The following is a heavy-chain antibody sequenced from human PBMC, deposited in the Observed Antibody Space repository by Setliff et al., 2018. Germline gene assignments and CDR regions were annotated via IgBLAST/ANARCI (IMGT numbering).Heavy chain of an antibody. D-gene: IGHD5-12*01. CDR1: GYNFITFG. CDR3: VRGPGPSVVVAMPFDR. Sequence: RASVKVSCKTSGYNFITFGISWVRQAPGQGLEWMGWISPYNEKTNYAEKFQGRVTMTTDTSTTTVYMEVASLRSDDTAVYYCVRGPGPSVVVAMPFDRWGQGTRVTVS. J-gene: IGHJ4*02. CDR2: ISPYNEKT. V-gene: IGHV1-18*01.